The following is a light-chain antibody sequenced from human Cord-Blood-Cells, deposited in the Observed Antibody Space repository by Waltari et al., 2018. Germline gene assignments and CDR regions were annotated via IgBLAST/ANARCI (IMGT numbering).Light chain of an antibody. CDR3: QQSYSTWT. Sequence: DIQMNQSPSSPTASVGDRVTITCRASQSISSYLNWYQQNPGKAPKLMIYAASSLQSGVPSRFSGSGSGTDFTLTISSLQPEDFATYYCQQSYSTWTFGQGTKVEIK. CDR2: AAS. V-gene: IGKV1-39*01. CDR1: QSISSY. J-gene: IGKJ1*01.